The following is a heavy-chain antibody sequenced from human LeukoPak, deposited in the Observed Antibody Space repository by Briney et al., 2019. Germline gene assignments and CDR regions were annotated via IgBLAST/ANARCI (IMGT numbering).Heavy chain of an antibody. CDR1: GYSFTNYW. V-gene: IGHV5-51*01. CDR2: IYPRDSDT. J-gene: IGHJ3*02. CDR3: ARGTRRDGNILDAFDI. D-gene: IGHD5-24*01. Sequence: PGESLKISCKGSGYSFTNYWIGWVRQMPGKGLEWTGIIYPRDSDTRYSPSFQGQVTISADKSISTAYLQWSSLKASDTAMYYCARGTRRDGNILDAFDIWGQGTMVTVSS.